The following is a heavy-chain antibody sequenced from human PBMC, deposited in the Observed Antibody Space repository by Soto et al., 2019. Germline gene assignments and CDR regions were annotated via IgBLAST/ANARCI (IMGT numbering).Heavy chain of an antibody. CDR3: ARELPWNQKNDAFDI. J-gene: IGHJ3*02. V-gene: IGHV3-11*06. D-gene: IGHD1-1*01. Sequence: GGSLRLSCAASGFTFSDYYMSWIRQAPGKGLEWVSYISSSSSYTNYADSVKGRFTISRDNAKNSLYLQMNSLRAEDTAVYYCARELPWNQKNDAFDIWGQGTMVTVSS. CDR2: ISSSSSYT. CDR1: GFTFSDYY.